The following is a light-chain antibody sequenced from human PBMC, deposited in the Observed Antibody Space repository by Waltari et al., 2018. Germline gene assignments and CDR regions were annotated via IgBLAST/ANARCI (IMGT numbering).Light chain of an antibody. CDR3: YAYAGTRGV. CDR1: SRDIASYYF. J-gene: IGLJ1*01. CDR2: EAN. Sequence: SALTHPASVSGSPGKAIPISCHGTSRDIASYYFVSWYQQHPGKAPKLIIYEANKRPSGVSSRFSGSKSGNTASLTISGPQAEDEANYYCYAYAGTRGVFGTGTKVTVL. V-gene: IGLV2-23*01.